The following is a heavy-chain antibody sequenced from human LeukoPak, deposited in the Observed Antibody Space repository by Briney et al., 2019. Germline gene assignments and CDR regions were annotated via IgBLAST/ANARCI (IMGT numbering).Heavy chain of an antibody. J-gene: IGHJ4*02. CDR3: ARGYHSSSWYYFDY. D-gene: IGHD6-13*01. Sequence: ASVKVSCKASGYTFTGYDINWVRQATGQGLEWMGWMNPNSGNTGYAQKFQGRVTMTRNTSISTAYMELSSLRSEDTAVYYCARGYHSSSWYYFDYWGQGTLVTVSS. CDR2: MNPNSGNT. CDR1: GYTFTGYD. V-gene: IGHV1-8*01.